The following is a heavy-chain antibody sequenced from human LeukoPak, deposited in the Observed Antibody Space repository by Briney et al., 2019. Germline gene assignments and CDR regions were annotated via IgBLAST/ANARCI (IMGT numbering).Heavy chain of an antibody. Sequence: GGSLRLSCAASGFSLINYWMHWVRQAPGKGLVWVSRINNGGSTTNYADSVKGRFIISRDNAKNTLYLQMSNLRAEDTGLYYCARGPRTSYYDTSGYLWGQGTLVTVSS. V-gene: IGHV3-74*01. CDR1: GFSLINYW. J-gene: IGHJ4*02. CDR2: INNGGSTT. D-gene: IGHD3-22*01. CDR3: ARGPRTSYYDTSGYL.